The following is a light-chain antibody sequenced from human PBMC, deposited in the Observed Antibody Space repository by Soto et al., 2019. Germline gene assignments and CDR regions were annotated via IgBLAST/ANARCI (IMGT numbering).Light chain of an antibody. J-gene: IGLJ1*01. Sequence: SALTQPASVSGSPGQSITISCTGTSSDVGGYNYVSWYQQHPGKAPKLMIYEVSNRPSGVSNRFSGSKSGNTASLTISGLQAEDEADCYCSSYTSGSTYVFGTGTKVTVL. CDR2: EVS. V-gene: IGLV2-14*01. CDR3: SSYTSGSTYV. CDR1: SSDVGGYNY.